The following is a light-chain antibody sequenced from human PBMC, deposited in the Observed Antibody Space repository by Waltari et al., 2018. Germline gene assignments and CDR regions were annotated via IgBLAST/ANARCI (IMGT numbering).Light chain of an antibody. CDR1: QSISGW. Sequence: DIQMTPSPSTLSAYVGDRVTITCRASQSISGWLAWYQQKPGKAHKLLIYKASSLESGVPSRFSGTGSGTVFTLTISSLQPDDFATYYCQQYNSFPWTFGQGTKVEIK. J-gene: IGKJ1*01. V-gene: IGKV1-5*03. CDR3: QQYNSFPWT. CDR2: KAS.